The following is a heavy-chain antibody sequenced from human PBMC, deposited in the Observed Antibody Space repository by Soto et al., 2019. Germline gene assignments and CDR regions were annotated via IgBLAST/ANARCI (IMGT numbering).Heavy chain of an antibody. J-gene: IGHJ4*02. CDR2: ISGSGGST. V-gene: IGHV3-23*01. D-gene: IGHD3-10*01. Sequence: EVPLLESGGGLVQPGGSLRLSCVASGFTFSSYVMSWVRQAPGKGLEWVSGISGSGGSTYYADSVKGRFTISRDNPKNSLYLQMNSLRAEDTAVYYCAKDVDEWGSYVSGSYWDQGILVTVSS. CDR3: AKDVDEWGSYVSGSY. CDR1: GFTFSSYV.